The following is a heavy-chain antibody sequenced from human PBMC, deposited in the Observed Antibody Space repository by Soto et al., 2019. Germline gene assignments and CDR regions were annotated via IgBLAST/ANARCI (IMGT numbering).Heavy chain of an antibody. CDR3: ARGSGYSSSWSPFDY. D-gene: IGHD6-13*01. J-gene: IGHJ4*02. CDR1: GGTFGSYA. Sequence: SVKVSCKASGGTFGSYAISWVRQAPGQGLEWMGGIIPIFGTANYAQKFQGRVTITADESTSTAYMELSSLRSEDTAVYYCARGSGYSSSWSPFDYWGQGTLVTVSS. V-gene: IGHV1-69*13. CDR2: IIPIFGTA.